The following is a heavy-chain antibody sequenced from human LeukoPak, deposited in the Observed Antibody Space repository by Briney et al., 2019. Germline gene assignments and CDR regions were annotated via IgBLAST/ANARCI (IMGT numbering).Heavy chain of an antibody. V-gene: IGHV1-2*02. Sequence: GASVKVSCKASGYTFTGYYMHWVRQAPGQGLEWMGWINPNSGGTNYAQKFQGRVTMTRDTSISTAYMELSRLRSDDTAVYYCARDHYDSSGYYYPYFDYWGQGTLVTVSS. J-gene: IGHJ4*02. CDR3: ARDHYDSSGYYYPYFDY. CDR1: GYTFTGYY. CDR2: INPNSGGT. D-gene: IGHD3-22*01.